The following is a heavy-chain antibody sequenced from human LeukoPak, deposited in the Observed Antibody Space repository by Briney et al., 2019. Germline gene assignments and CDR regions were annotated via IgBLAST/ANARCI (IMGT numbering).Heavy chain of an antibody. CDR3: ARDLYDFWSGSNLNWFDP. CDR2: IYYSGST. Sequence: SETLSLTCPVSGGSISSGDYYWSWIRQPPGKGLEWIGYIYYSGSTYYNPSLKSRVTISVDTSKNQFSLKLSSVTAADTAVYYCARDLYDFWSGSNLNWFDPWGQGTLVTVSS. V-gene: IGHV4-30-4*08. D-gene: IGHD3-3*01. J-gene: IGHJ5*02. CDR1: GGSISSGDYY.